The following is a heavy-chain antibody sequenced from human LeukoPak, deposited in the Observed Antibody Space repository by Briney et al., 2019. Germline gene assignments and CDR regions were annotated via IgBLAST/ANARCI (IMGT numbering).Heavy chain of an antibody. CDR1: GGTFSSYA. Sequence: SVKVSCKASGGTFSSYAISWVRQAPGQWLEWMGGIIPIFGTANYAQKFQGRVTITADESTSTAYMELSSLRSEDTAVYYCARDWAPLGYCSSTSRANYYYGMDVWGQGTTVTVSS. CDR3: ARDWAPLGYCSSTSRANYYYGMDV. D-gene: IGHD2-2*01. CDR2: IIPIFGTA. J-gene: IGHJ6*02. V-gene: IGHV1-69*13.